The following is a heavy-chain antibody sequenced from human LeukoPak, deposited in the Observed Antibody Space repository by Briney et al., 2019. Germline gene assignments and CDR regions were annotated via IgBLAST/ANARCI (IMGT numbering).Heavy chain of an antibody. D-gene: IGHD5-18*01. J-gene: IGHJ4*02. Sequence: PSETLSLTCAVYGGSFSGYYWSWIRQPPGKGLEWIGEINHGGSTNYNPSLKSRVTISVDTSKNQFSLKLSSVTAADTAVYYCASGGYSYGFDYWGQGTLVTVSS. CDR3: ASGGYSYGFDY. CDR2: INHGGST. V-gene: IGHV4-34*01. CDR1: GGSFSGYY.